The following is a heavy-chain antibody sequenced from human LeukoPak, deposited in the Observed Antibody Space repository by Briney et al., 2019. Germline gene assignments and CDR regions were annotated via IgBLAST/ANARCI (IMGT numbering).Heavy chain of an antibody. CDR1: GYTFTGYY. D-gene: IGHD3-10*01. Sequence: ASVKLSCKASGYTFTGYYMHWVRQAPGPGREGMGWISAYNGNTNYAQKLQGRVTMTTDTSTSTAYMELRSLRADDAAVYYCARRPMVRGRPFDYWGQGTLVTVSS. CDR2: ISAYNGNT. CDR3: ARRPMVRGRPFDY. V-gene: IGHV1-18*04. J-gene: IGHJ4*02.